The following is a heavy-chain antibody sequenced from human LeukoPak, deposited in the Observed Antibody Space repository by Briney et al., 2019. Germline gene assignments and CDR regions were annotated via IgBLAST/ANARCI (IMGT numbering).Heavy chain of an antibody. CDR2: ISYDGSNK. Sequence: GGSLRLSCAASGFTFSSYGMHWVRQAPGKGLEWVAVISYDGSNKYYADSVKGRFTISRDNSKNTLYLQMNSLRAEDTAVYYCAKVAIAAAAYYGMDVWGQGTTVTVSS. D-gene: IGHD6-13*01. CDR1: GFTFSSYG. CDR3: AKVAIAAAAYYGMDV. J-gene: IGHJ6*02. V-gene: IGHV3-30*18.